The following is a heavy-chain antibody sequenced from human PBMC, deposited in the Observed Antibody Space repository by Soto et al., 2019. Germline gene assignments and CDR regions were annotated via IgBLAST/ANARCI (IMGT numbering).Heavy chain of an antibody. J-gene: IGHJ4*02. CDR1: GFTFSSHA. V-gene: IGHV3-23*01. CDR2: ISGSADDI. Sequence: EVHLLESGGGLVQPGGSLRLSCAASGFTFSSHAMNWVRQAPGKGLEWVSCISGSADDIYYADSVKGRFTISRDSSSNTLYLQMNSLRVDDTAVYYCAKKRSGSSSMGCIDYWGQGTLVTVSS. D-gene: IGHD6-6*01. CDR3: AKKRSGSSSMGCIDY.